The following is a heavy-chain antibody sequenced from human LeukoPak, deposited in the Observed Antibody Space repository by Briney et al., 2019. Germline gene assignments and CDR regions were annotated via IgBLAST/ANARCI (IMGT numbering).Heavy chain of an antibody. Sequence: PGGSLRLSCSAPGFTFSSYAMHWVRQAPGKGLEYVSAISSNGGSTYYADSVKGRFTISRDNSKNTLYLQMSSVRAEDTAVYYCVKGGIYCSSTSCYAGTAEYFQHWGQGTLVTVSS. CDR2: ISSNGGST. V-gene: IGHV3-64D*06. CDR1: GFTFSSYA. D-gene: IGHD2-2*01. J-gene: IGHJ1*01. CDR3: VKGGIYCSSTSCYAGTAEYFQH.